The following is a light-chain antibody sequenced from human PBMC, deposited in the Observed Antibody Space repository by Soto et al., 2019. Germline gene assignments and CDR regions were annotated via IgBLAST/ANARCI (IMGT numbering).Light chain of an antibody. CDR2: GAS. Sequence: ESVLTQSPGTLSLSPGERAILSCRASQSIRNSYLAWYQQKPGQAPRLLIFGASSRATGIPDRFSGSGSGTDFTLTISRLEPEDFAVYYCQQHGISHITFGQGTRLQNK. J-gene: IGKJ5*01. CDR1: QSIRNSY. V-gene: IGKV3-20*01. CDR3: QQHGISHIT.